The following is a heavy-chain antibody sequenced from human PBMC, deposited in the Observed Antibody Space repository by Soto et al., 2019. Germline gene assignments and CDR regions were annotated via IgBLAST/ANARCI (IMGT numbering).Heavy chain of an antibody. CDR2: IYYSGST. CDR3: ARQQGYCTNGVCYPVHSPYYYYYMDV. Sequence: PSETLSLTCTCSGGSNSSSSYYWAWIRRPPGKGLEWIGSIYYSGSTYYNPSLKSRVTISVDTSKNQFSLKLSSVTAADTAVYYCARQQGYCTNGVCYPVHSPYYYYYMDVWGKGTTVTVSS. CDR1: GGSNSSSSYY. V-gene: IGHV4-39*01. J-gene: IGHJ6*03. D-gene: IGHD2-8*01.